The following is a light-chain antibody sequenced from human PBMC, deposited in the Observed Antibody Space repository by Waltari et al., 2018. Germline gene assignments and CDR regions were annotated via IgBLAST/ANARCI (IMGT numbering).Light chain of an antibody. CDR3: SSFTSTTTLI. Sequence: QSALTQPASVSGSPAQSIAISDTGTTSDVGGYNSVSWYQQHPGKVPKLVIYDVSNRPSGVSNRFSGSKSGNTASLTISGLQADDEADYYCSSFTSTTTLIFGGGTKLTVL. CDR1: TSDVGGYNS. J-gene: IGLJ2*01. CDR2: DVS. V-gene: IGLV2-14*03.